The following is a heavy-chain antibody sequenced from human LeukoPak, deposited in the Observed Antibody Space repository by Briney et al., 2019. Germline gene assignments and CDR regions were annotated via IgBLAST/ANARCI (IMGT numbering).Heavy chain of an antibody. V-gene: IGHV4-34*01. D-gene: IGHD3-22*01. Sequence: SETLSLTCAVYGGSFSGYYWSWIRQPPGKGLEWIGSIYYSGSTYYNPSLKSRVTISVDTSKNQFSLKLSSVTAADTAVYYCARSNYYDSSGYYSGGKHFDYWGRGTLVTVSS. CDR1: GGSFSGYY. CDR3: ARSNYYDSSGYYSGGKHFDY. J-gene: IGHJ4*02. CDR2: IYYSGST.